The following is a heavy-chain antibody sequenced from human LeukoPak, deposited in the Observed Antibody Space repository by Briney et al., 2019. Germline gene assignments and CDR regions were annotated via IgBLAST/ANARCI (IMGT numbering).Heavy chain of an antibody. CDR2: ISYDGSNK. V-gene: IGHV3-30*19. D-gene: IGHD1-26*01. J-gene: IGHJ3*02. Sequence: QPGGSLRLSCAASGFTFNSYGMHWVRQAPGKGLEWVAVISYDGSNKYYADSVKGRFTISRDNSKNTLYLQMNSLRAEDTAVYYCARERSGSYLAFDIWGQGTMVTVSS. CDR1: GFTFNSYG. CDR3: ARERSGSYLAFDI.